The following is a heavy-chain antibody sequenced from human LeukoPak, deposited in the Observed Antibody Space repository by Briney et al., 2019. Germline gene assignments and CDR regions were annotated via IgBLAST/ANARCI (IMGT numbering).Heavy chain of an antibody. Sequence: NASETLSLTCAVYGGSFSGYYWSWIRQPPGKGLEWIGEINHSGSTNYNPSLKSRVTMSVDTSKNQFSLKLSSVTAADTAVYYCARDRYYYDSSGYLFDYWGQGTLVTVSS. CDR1: GGSFSGYY. J-gene: IGHJ4*02. CDR3: ARDRYYYDSSGYLFDY. CDR2: INHSGST. V-gene: IGHV4-34*01. D-gene: IGHD3-22*01.